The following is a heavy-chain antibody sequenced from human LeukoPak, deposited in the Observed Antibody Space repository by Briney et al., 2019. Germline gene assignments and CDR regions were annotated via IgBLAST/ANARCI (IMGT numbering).Heavy chain of an antibody. D-gene: IGHD2-15*01. CDR2: IRYDGSNK. CDR3: AKDRNVVVVAATADY. V-gene: IGHV3-30*02. CDR1: GFTFSSYG. J-gene: IGHJ4*02. Sequence: GGSLRLSCVASGFTFSSYGMHWVRQAPGKGLEWVAFIRYDGSNKYYADSVKGRFTISRDNSKNTLYLQMNSLRAEDTAVYYCAKDRNVVVVAATADYWGQGTLVTVSS.